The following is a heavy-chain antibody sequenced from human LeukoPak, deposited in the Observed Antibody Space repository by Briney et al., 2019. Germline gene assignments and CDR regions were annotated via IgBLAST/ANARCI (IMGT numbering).Heavy chain of an antibody. Sequence: PGGSLRPSCAAAGFTFSTYEMSSVRHPPRDGLGWVLYISSGATTIYYTDSMEGPFTISSDNAKKSLFLQMNSLRAEDTAVYYCARGSPSYGGIVFDYGGQGTPVTVSS. J-gene: IGHJ4*02. CDR2: ISSGATTI. D-gene: IGHD4-23*01. CDR3: ARGSPSYGGIVFDY. CDR1: GFTFSTYE. V-gene: IGHV3-48*03.